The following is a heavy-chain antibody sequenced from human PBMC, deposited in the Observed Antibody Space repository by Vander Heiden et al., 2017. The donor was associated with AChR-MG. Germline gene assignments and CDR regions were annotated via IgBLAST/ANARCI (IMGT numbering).Heavy chain of an antibody. D-gene: IGHD3-9*01. V-gene: IGHV4-59*11. Sequence: QVHLQESGPGLVKPSETLYLTCPVSSGSIRSHFWSWVRQPPGKGLEWIGHIYYSGSSTYNPSLKSRVTISVDTSKSQFSLKLSSVTAADTALYYCARVGDVLTGYYPYYFDSWGQGTLVTVSS. CDR2: IYYSGSS. J-gene: IGHJ4*02. CDR3: ARVGDVLTGYYPYYFDS. CDR1: SGSIRSHF.